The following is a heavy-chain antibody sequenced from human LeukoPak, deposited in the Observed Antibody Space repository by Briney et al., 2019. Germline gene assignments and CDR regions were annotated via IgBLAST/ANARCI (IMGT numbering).Heavy chain of an antibody. Sequence: GGSLRLSCAASGFTFDEYAMHWVRLAPGKGLEWVSGINWNSGIIVYADSLKGRFTISRDNAKNSLYLQMNSLRAEDTALYYCAKDGAGAITTQFDYWGQGTLVTVSS. CDR2: INWNSGII. CDR3: AKDGAGAITTQFDY. V-gene: IGHV3-9*01. J-gene: IGHJ4*02. D-gene: IGHD3-22*01. CDR1: GFTFDEYA.